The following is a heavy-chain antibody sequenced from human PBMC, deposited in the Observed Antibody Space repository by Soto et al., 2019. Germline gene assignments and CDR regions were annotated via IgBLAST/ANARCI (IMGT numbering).Heavy chain of an antibody. CDR2: INHSGST. CDR1: GGSFSGHY. CDR3: ARLNFRHYDFWSGSKGMDV. J-gene: IGHJ6*02. V-gene: IGHV4-34*01. Sequence: KASETLSLTCAVYGGSFSGHYWSWIRQPPGKGLEWIGEINHSGSTNYNPSLKSRVTISVDTSKNQFSLKLSSVTAADTAVYYCARLNFRHYDFWSGSKGMDVWGQGTTVTVSS. D-gene: IGHD3-3*01.